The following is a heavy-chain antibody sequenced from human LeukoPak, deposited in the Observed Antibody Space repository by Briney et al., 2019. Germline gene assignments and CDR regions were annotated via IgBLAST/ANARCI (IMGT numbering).Heavy chain of an antibody. CDR2: IYYSGST. J-gene: IGHJ6*02. D-gene: IGHD2-15*01. Sequence: SETLSLTCTVSGGSISSGGYYWSWIRQHPGKGLEWIGYIYYSGSTYYNPSLKSRVTISVDTSKNQFSLKLSSVTAADTAVYYCAREIGGPKKYCSGGSCYGVPYYYYGMDVWGQGTTVTVSS. V-gene: IGHV4-31*03. CDR1: GGSISSGGYY. CDR3: AREIGGPKKYCSGGSCYGVPYYYYGMDV.